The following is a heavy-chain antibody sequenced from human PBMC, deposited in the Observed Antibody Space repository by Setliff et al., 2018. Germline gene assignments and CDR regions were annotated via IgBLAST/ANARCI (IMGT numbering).Heavy chain of an antibody. V-gene: IGHV3-7*01. J-gene: IGHJ4*02. CDR2: IKEDGSEK. D-gene: IGHD3-10*01. CDR1: GLTFSRHW. Sequence: GGSLRLSCVASGLTFSRHWMSWVRQAPGKGLEWVANIKEDGSEKYYVDSVKGRFTISRDNAKNTLYLQMNSLRAEDTAVYYCARHNYYGSGIDYWGQGTLVTVSS. CDR3: ARHNYYGSGIDY.